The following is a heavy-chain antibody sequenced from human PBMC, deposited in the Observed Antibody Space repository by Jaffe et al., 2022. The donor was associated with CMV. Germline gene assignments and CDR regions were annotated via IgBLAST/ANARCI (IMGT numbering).Heavy chain of an antibody. D-gene: IGHD3-10*01. V-gene: IGHV4-59*01. CDR3: ARRYYYGSGSPPGPYYYYYYMDV. Sequence: QVQLQESGPGLVKPSETLSLTCTVSGGSISSYYWSWIRQPPGKGLEWIGYIYYSGSTNYNPSLKSRVTISVDTSKNQFSLKLSSVTAADTAVYYCARRYYYGSGSPPGPYYYYYYMDVWGKGTTVTVSS. CDR2: IYYSGST. CDR1: GGSISSYY. J-gene: IGHJ6*03.